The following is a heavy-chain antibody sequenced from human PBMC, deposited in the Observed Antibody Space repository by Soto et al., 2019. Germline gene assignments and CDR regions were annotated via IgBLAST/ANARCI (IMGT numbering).Heavy chain of an antibody. CDR2: INPSGGST. V-gene: IGHV1-46*03. J-gene: IGHJ5*02. CDR3: ARDPLGTVTRRPNCFDP. CDR1: GYTFTSYY. D-gene: IGHD4-17*01. Sequence: QVQLVQSGAEVKKPGASVKVSCKASGYTFTSYYMHWVRQAPGQGLEWMGIINPSGGSTSYAQKFQGRVTMTRDTSTSTVYMELSSLRPEDTALYYCARDPLGTVTRRPNCFDPWGQGTLVTVSS.